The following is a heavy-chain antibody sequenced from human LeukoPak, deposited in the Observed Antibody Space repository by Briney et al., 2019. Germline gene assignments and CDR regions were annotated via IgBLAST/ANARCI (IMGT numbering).Heavy chain of an antibody. V-gene: IGHV3-21*01. CDR1: GFTFSSYN. CDR2: ITSSSSYI. J-gene: IGHJ4*02. CDR3: ATQLELRIFDY. D-gene: IGHD1-7*01. Sequence: GGSLRLSCAASGFTFSSYNMNWVRQAPGKVLEWVSSITSSSSYIYYADSVKGRFTISRDNAKNSLYLQMNSLRAEDTAVYYCATQLELRIFDYWGQGTLVTVSS.